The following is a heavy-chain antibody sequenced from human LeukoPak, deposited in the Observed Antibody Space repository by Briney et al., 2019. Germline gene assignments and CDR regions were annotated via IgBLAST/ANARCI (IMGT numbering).Heavy chain of an antibody. V-gene: IGHV3-23*01. Sequence: GGSLRLXCAASGFTFSSYAMRWVRQAPGKGLEWVSAISGSGGSTYYADSVKGRFTISRDNSKNTLYLQMNSLRAEDTAVYYCAKVIGYSYGCVDYWGQGTLVTVSS. CDR1: GFTFSSYA. CDR3: AKVIGYSYGCVDY. CDR2: ISGSGGST. J-gene: IGHJ4*02. D-gene: IGHD5-18*01.